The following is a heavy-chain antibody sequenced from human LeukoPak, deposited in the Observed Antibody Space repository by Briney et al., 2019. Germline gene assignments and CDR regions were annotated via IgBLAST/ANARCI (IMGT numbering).Heavy chain of an antibody. Sequence: PGGSLRLSCVASGLVFSNYGMHWVRQAPGKGLEWVTFIRYDGNRKYFADSVKGRFTISRDNSKNTLYLQMNSLRTEDTAMYYCAKDRWFAELLESYFDSWGQGALVTVSS. CDR3: AKDRWFAELLESYFDS. CDR2: IRYDGNRK. D-gene: IGHD3-10*01. CDR1: GLVFSNYG. J-gene: IGHJ4*02. V-gene: IGHV3-30*02.